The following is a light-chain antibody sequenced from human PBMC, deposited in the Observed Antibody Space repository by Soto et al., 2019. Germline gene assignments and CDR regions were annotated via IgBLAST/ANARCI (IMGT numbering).Light chain of an antibody. CDR2: DAS. J-gene: IGKJ1*01. V-gene: IGKV1-5*01. CDR1: QSISSW. CDR3: QQYNSYSPRT. Sequence: DIQMTQAASTLSASVGDRVTITCRASQSISSWLAWYQQKPGKAPKLLIYDASSLESGVPSRFSGSGSGTEFTLTISSLQPDDFATYYCQQYNSYSPRTFGQGT.